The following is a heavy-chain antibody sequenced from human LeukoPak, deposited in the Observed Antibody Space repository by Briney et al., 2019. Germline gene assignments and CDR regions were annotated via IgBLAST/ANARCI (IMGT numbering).Heavy chain of an antibody. D-gene: IGHD6-19*01. CDR3: ASGSGYSSGWYNY. Sequence: SETLSLTCTVSGGSISSYYWSWIRQPPGKGLEWIGYIYYSGSTNYNPSPKSRVTISVDTSKNQFSLKLSSVTAADTAVYYCASGSGYSSGWYNYWGQGTLVTVSS. V-gene: IGHV4-59*01. J-gene: IGHJ4*02. CDR1: GGSISSYY. CDR2: IYYSGST.